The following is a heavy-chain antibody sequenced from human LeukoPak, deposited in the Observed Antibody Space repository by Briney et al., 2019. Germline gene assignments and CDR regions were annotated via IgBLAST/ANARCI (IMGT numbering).Heavy chain of an antibody. CDR2: INPNSGGT. V-gene: IGHV1-2*02. Sequence: EASVKVSCKASGYTFTSYYMHWVRQAPGQGLEWMGWINPNSGGTNYAQKFQGRVTMTRDTSISTAYMELSRLRFDDTAVYYCARGTGSSWFDPWGQGTLVTVPS. CDR1: GYTFTSYY. J-gene: IGHJ5*02. D-gene: IGHD3/OR15-3a*01. CDR3: ARGTGSSWFDP.